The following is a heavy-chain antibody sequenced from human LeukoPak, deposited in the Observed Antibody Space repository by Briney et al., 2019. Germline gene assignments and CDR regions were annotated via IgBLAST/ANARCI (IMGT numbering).Heavy chain of an antibody. J-gene: IGHJ4*02. CDR2: IHASGST. CDR1: GGSISNYY. CDR3: ARMVVSAWYLDY. V-gene: IGHV4-4*07. Sequence: SETLSLTCTVSGGSISNYYWSWIRQPAGKGLEWIGRIHASGSTNYNPSLKSRVTMSVDTSKNQYSLKLSSLTAADTAVYYCARMVVSAWYLDYWGQGTLVTVSS. D-gene: IGHD2-8*01.